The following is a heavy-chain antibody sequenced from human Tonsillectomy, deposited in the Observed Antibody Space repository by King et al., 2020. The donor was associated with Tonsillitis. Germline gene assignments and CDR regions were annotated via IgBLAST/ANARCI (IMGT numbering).Heavy chain of an antibody. CDR3: ARLRGPDYYDSSGYYFDY. CDR1: GGSISSSSYY. Sequence: QVQLVESGPGLVKPSETLSLTCTVSGGSISSSSYYWGWIRQPPGKGLEWIGNIYYSGSTYYNPSLKSRVTISVDTSKNQFSLKLSSVTAADTAVYYCARLRGPDYYDSSGYYFDYWGQGTLVTVSS. D-gene: IGHD3-22*01. V-gene: IGHV4-39*01. CDR2: IYYSGST. J-gene: IGHJ4*02.